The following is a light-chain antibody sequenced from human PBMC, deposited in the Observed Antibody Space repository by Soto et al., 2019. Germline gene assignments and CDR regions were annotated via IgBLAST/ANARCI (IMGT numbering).Light chain of an antibody. CDR3: QQYDVHPKT. J-gene: IGKJ1*01. CDR2: DAS. V-gene: IGKV1-5*01. CDR1: ENIKNW. Sequence: DVQMTQSPSTLAASVGDRVTITCRASENIKNWLAWYQQTPGKAPKVLISDASRLETGVPSRFSGSGYGTDFTLTITSLQTDGFGTYHCQQYDVHPKTFGQGTKVEVK.